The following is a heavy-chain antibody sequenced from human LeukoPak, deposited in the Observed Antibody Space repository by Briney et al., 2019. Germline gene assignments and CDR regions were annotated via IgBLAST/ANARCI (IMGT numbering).Heavy chain of an antibody. V-gene: IGHV3-21*01. J-gene: IGHJ4*02. CDR3: ARERGGSCDFDY. Sequence: GGSLRLSCAASGFTFSSYSMNWVRQAPGKGLEWVSSISSSSSYIYYADSVKGRFTISRDNAKNSLYLQMNSLRAEDTAVYYCARERGGSCDFDYWGQGTLVTVSS. CDR1: GFTFSSYS. D-gene: IGHD1-26*01. CDR2: ISSSSSYI.